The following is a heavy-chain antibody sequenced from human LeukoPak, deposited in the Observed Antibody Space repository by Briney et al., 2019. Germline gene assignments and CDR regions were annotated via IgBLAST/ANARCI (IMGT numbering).Heavy chain of an antibody. D-gene: IGHD5-12*01. Sequence: SETLSLTCTVSGGSISSSSYYWNWIRQPPGKGLEWIGYIYYSGSTNYNPSLKSRVTISVDTSENQFSLKLNSVTAADTAVYYCARQGGVATTFDYWGQGTLVTVSS. J-gene: IGHJ4*02. CDR1: GGSISSSSYY. CDR2: IYYSGST. V-gene: IGHV4-61*05. CDR3: ARQGGVATTFDY.